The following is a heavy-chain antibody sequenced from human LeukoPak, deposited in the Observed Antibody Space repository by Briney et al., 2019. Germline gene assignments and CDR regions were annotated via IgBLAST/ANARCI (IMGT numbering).Heavy chain of an antibody. CDR3: ARHEATTGYYYMDV. Sequence: SETLSLTCTVSGGSISSSSYYWGWIRQPPGKGLEWIGSIYYSGSTYYNPSLKSRVTISVDTSKNQFSLKLSSVTAADTAVYYCARHEATTGYYYMDVWGKGTTVTISS. CDR1: GGSISSSSYY. V-gene: IGHV4-39*01. J-gene: IGHJ6*03. D-gene: IGHD4-17*01. CDR2: IYYSGST.